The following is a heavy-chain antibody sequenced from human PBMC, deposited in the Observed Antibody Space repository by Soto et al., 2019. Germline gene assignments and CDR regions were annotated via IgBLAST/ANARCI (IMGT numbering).Heavy chain of an antibody. V-gene: IGHV4-59*01. CDR2: IYYSGST. D-gene: IGHD2-2*02. CDR3: ARSIVVVPAAIVHYGMDV. CDR1: GGSISSYY. J-gene: IGHJ6*02. Sequence: SETLSLTCTVSGGSISSYYWSWIRQPPGRGLEWIGYIYYSGSTNYNPSLKSRVTISVDTSKNQFSLKLSSVTAADTAVYYCARSIVVVPAAIVHYGMDVWGQGTTVTVSS.